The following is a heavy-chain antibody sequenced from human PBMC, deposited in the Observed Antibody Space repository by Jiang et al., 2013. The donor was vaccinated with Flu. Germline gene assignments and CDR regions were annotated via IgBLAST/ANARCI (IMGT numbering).Heavy chain of an antibody. Sequence: NSAAWNWIRQSPSRGLEWLGRTYYRSKWYNDYAVSVKSRITINPDTSKNQFSLQLNSVTPEDTAVYYCAREGAYSGYEVDYWGQGTLVTVSS. CDR3: AREGAYSGYEVDY. D-gene: IGHD5-12*01. CDR1: NSAA. V-gene: IGHV6-1*01. CDR2: TYYRSKWYN. J-gene: IGHJ4*02.